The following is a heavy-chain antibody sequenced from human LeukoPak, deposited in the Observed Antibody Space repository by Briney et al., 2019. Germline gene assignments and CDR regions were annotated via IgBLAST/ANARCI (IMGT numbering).Heavy chain of an antibody. V-gene: IGHV4-59*08. CDR1: GGSISNYY. CDR2: IYYSGST. J-gene: IGHJ4*02. D-gene: IGHD3-22*01. Sequence: SETLSLTCTVSGGSISNYYWSWIRQPPGKGLEWIGYIYYSGSTNYNPSLKSRVTISVDTSKNQFSLKLSSVTAADTAVYYCAKNDYYDTSGPNDYWGQGTLVTVSS. CDR3: AKNDYYDTSGPNDY.